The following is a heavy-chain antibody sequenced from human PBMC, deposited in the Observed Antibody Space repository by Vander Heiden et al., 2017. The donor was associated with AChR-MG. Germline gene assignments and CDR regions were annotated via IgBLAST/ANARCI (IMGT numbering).Heavy chain of an antibody. Sequence: EVQLVETGGGLIEPGGRRRLSCAASGFTARSNCVSWVRQAPGKGLEWVSFIYSSGSTYYADSVKGRFTISRDNSKNTLYLQMNSLRAEDTAVYYCARDHKWFGEFDYGMDVWGQGTTVTVSS. CDR2: IYSSGST. J-gene: IGHJ6*02. V-gene: IGHV3-53*02. D-gene: IGHD3-10*01. CDR1: GFTARSNC. CDR3: ARDHKWFGEFDYGMDV.